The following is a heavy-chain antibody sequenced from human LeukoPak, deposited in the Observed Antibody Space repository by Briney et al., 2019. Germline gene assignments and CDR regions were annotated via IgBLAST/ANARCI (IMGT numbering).Heavy chain of an antibody. CDR1: GYTFTSYG. D-gene: IGHD6-19*01. V-gene: IGHV1-18*01. J-gene: IGHJ4*02. Sequence: GASVKVSCKASGYTFTSYGISWVRQAPGQGLEWMGWISAYNGNTNYAQKLQGRVTMTTDTPTSTAYMELRSLRSDDTAIYYCARDISTSGVAGFDSWGQGTLVTVSS. CDR2: ISAYNGNT. CDR3: ARDISTSGVAGFDS.